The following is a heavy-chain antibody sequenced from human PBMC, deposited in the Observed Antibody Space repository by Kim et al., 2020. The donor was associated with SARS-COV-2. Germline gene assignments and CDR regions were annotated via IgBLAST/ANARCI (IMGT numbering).Heavy chain of an antibody. Sequence: ASVKVSCKASGYTFTGYYMHWVRQAPGQGLEWMGWINPNSGGTNYAQKFQGRVTMTRDTSISTAYMELSRLRSDDTAVYYCARESMEPSTEWRRDRAPPNWFDPWGQGTLVTVSS. CDR3: ARESMEPSTEWRRDRAPPNWFDP. D-gene: IGHD3-3*01. V-gene: IGHV1-2*02. CDR1: GYTFTGYY. J-gene: IGHJ5*02. CDR2: INPNSGGT.